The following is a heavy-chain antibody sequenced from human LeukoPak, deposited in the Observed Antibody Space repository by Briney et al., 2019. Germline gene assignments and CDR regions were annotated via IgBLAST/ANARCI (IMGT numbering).Heavy chain of an antibody. Sequence: QSGRSLRLSCAASGFTFDDYAMHWVRQAPGKGLEWVSGISWNSGSIGYADSVKGRFTISRDNAKNSLYLQMNSLRAEDMALYYCAKDASPYGGKGQSYYFDYWGQGTLVTVSS. V-gene: IGHV3-9*03. CDR1: GFTFDDYA. CDR3: AKDASPYGGKGQSYYFDY. D-gene: IGHD4-23*01. J-gene: IGHJ4*02. CDR2: ISWNSGSI.